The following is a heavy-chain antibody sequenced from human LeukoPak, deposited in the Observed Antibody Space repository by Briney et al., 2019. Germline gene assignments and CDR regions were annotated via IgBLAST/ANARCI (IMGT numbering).Heavy chain of an antibody. CDR1: GFTVSSNY. Sequence: GGSLRLSCAASGFTVSSNYMSWVRQAPGKGLEWVSVIYSGGSTYYADSVKGRFTISRDNSKNTLYLQMNSLRAEDTAVYYCAREASSSGWCYLDYWGQGTLATVSS. CDR2: IYSGGST. J-gene: IGHJ4*02. D-gene: IGHD6-19*01. CDR3: AREASSSGWCYLDY. V-gene: IGHV3-53*01.